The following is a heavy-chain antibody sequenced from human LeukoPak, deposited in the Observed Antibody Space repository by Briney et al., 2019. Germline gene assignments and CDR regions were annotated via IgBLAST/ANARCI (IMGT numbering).Heavy chain of an antibody. V-gene: IGHV1-24*01. D-gene: IGHD6-13*01. CDR3: ATGGSSGEKNAFDI. CDR1: GYTLTELS. Sequence: ASVKVPCKVSGYTLTELSMHWVRQAPGKGVEWMGGFDPEDGETIYAQKFQGRVTMTEDTSTDTAYMELSSLRSEDTAVYYCATGGSSGEKNAFDIWGQGTMVTVSS. J-gene: IGHJ3*02. CDR2: FDPEDGET.